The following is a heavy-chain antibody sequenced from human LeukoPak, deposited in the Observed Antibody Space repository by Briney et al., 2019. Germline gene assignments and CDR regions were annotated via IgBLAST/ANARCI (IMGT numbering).Heavy chain of an antibody. V-gene: IGHV3-15*01. CDR1: EFTFTNAW. D-gene: IGHD4-17*01. CDR2: IKSKTDGGTT. Sequence: PGGSLRLSCAASEFTFTNAWMSWVRQAPGKGLEWVGRIKSKTDGGTTEYAAPVKGRFTISRNDPENTLYLQMNSLKTEDTAMYYCTTGAVTTQTFDTRGQGTMVTVSS. CDR3: TTGAVTTQTFDT. J-gene: IGHJ3*02.